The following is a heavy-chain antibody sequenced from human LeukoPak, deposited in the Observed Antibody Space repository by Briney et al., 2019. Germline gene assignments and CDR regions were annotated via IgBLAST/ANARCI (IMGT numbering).Heavy chain of an antibody. CDR3: ARDLSWGASDY. J-gene: IGHJ4*02. D-gene: IGHD3-16*01. V-gene: IGHV3-74*03. Sequence: XXLGXGLVWVSRIKGDGTDITYGDSVKGRFTISRDNAKNTLFLQMNSLRAEDTAVYYCARDLSWGASDYWGQGTLVTVSS. CDR2: IKGDGTDI.